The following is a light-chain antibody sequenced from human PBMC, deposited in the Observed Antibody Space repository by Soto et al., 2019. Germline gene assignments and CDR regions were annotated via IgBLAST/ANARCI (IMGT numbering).Light chain of an antibody. V-gene: IGKV1-5*01. CDR3: QQYNNHSPWT. CDR1: QSITNW. Sequence: DIQMTQSPSTLSASVGDRVTITCRASQSITNWLAWYQQRPGKAPKLLIYDASNLESGVPSRFSGSGSGTAFTLTISSLQPDDFATYYCQQYNNHSPWTFGQGTKVEIK. CDR2: DAS. J-gene: IGKJ1*01.